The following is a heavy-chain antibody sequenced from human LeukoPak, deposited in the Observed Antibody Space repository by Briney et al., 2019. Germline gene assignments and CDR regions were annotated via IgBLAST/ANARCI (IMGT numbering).Heavy chain of an antibody. CDR3: ARSLAGYYLRPLDQ. J-gene: IGHJ4*02. CDR2: INPKSGAT. V-gene: IGHV1-2*02. D-gene: IGHD3-9*01. Sequence: ASVKASSKASRYTFTGYYIHWVRQAPGQGLERMGWINPKSGATNYAQNFQGTVTMTRDTSISTAYMELSSLRHDDTAVYYCARSLAGYYLRPLDQWGQGTRVTVSS. CDR1: RYTFTGYY.